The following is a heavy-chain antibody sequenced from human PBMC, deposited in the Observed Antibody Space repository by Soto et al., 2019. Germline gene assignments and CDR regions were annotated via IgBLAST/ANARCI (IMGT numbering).Heavy chain of an antibody. J-gene: IGHJ6*02. V-gene: IGHV1-69*13. CDR3: AREGSVERGYSYGYRADYYYGMDV. D-gene: IGHD5-18*01. CDR2: IIPIFGTA. Sequence: ASVKVSCKTSGGTFISYAISWVRQAPGLGLEWMGGIIPIFGTANYAQKFQVRVTITADESTSTAYMELSSLRSEDTAVYYCAREGSVERGYSYGYRADYYYGMDVWGQGTTVIVSS. CDR1: GGTFISYA.